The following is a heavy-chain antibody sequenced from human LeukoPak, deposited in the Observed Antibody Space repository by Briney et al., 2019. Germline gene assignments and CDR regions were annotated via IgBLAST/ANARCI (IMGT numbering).Heavy chain of an antibody. V-gene: IGHV1-2*02. CDR1: GYTFTGYY. CDR2: LNPNSGGT. CDR3: ARAGIAVAGTYSYYYYYGMDV. Sequence: ASVKVSCKASGYTFTGYYMHWVRQAPGQGLEWMGWLNPNSGGTNYAQKFQGRVTMTRDTSISTAYMELSRLRSDDTAVYYCARAGIAVAGTYSYYYYYGMDVWGQGTTVTVSS. J-gene: IGHJ6*02. D-gene: IGHD6-19*01.